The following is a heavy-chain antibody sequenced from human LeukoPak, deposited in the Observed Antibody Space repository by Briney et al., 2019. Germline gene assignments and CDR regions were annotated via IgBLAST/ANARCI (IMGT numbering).Heavy chain of an antibody. CDR1: GGSFSGYY. V-gene: IGHV4-34*01. CDR3: ARGRGDLDY. Sequence: PSETLSLTCAVYGGSFSGYYWSWIRHPPGKGLEWIGEINHSGSTNYNPSLKSRVTISVDTSKNQFSLKLSSVTAADTAVYYCARGRGDLDYWGQGTLVTVSS. D-gene: IGHD3-16*01. J-gene: IGHJ4*02. CDR2: INHSGST.